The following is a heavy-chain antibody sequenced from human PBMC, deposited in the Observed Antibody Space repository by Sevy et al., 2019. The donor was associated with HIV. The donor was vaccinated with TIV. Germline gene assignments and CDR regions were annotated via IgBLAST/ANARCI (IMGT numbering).Heavy chain of an antibody. V-gene: IGHV3-15*07. Sequence: GGSLRLSCAASGFTFSNAWMNWVRQAPGKGLEWVGRLKSKTDGGTTDYAAPVKGRFTISRDDSINTMYLQMNSLKTEDTAVYYCTRDGGGYNYGYSFDYWGQGTLVTVSS. CDR1: GFTFSNAW. J-gene: IGHJ4*02. CDR3: TRDGGGYNYGYSFDY. CDR2: LKSKTDGGTT. D-gene: IGHD5-18*01.